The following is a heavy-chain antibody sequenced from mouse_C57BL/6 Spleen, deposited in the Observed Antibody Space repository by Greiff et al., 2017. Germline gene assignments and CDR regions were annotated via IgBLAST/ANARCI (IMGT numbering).Heavy chain of an antibody. J-gene: IGHJ2*01. CDR2: IYPGNSDT. CDR3: TESTMVKESYYVDD. CDR1: GYTFTSYW. Sequence: EVQLQQSGTVLARPGASVKMSCKTSGYTFTSYWMHWVKQRPGQGLEWIGAIYPGNSDTSYNQKFKGKAKLTAVTSASTAYMERSSLTNEDSAVYYCTESTMVKESYYVDDWGQGATLTVSS. V-gene: IGHV1-5*01. D-gene: IGHD2-2*01.